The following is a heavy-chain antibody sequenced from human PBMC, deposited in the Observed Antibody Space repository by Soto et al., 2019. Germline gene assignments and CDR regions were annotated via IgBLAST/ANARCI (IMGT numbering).Heavy chain of an antibody. CDR1: GGTFSSYT. Sequence: QVQLVQSGAEVKKPGSSVKVSCKASGGTFSSYTISWVRQAPGQGLEWMGRIIPILGIANYAQKFQGRVTITADKTTCTAYRERSSLISEETAVYYCATDDATAYCGGDCYSWGQGTLVTVSS. V-gene: IGHV1-69*02. CDR3: ATDDATAYCGGDCYS. D-gene: IGHD2-21*02. CDR2: IIPILGIA. J-gene: IGHJ4*02.